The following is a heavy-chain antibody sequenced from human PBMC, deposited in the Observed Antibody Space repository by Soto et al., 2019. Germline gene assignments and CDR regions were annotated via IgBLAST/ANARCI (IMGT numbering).Heavy chain of an antibody. CDR2: ISSSGSTI. CDR1: GFTFSDYY. V-gene: IGHV3-11*01. J-gene: IGHJ5*02. D-gene: IGHD2-15*01. CDR3: AREVGYWSGGSCDSAGSWFDP. Sequence: GVLRLSCAASGFTFSDYYMSWIRQAPGKGLEWVSYISSSGSTIYYADSLKGRFTISRGNAKNSLYLQMNSLRAEDTAVYYCAREVGYWSGGSCDSAGSWFDPWGQGXLVTVYS.